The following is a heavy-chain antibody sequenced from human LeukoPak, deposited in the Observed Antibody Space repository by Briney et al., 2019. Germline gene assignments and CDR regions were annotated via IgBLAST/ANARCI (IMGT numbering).Heavy chain of an antibody. CDR2: ISSSSSTI. CDR3: AKDGGIVLVPAALAPSFQH. J-gene: IGHJ1*01. CDR1: GFTFSSYS. V-gene: IGHV3-48*01. Sequence: PGGSLRLSCAASGFTFSSYSMNWVRQAPGKGLEWVSYISSSSSTIYYADSVKGRFTISSDNSKNTLYLQMSSLRAEDTAVYYCAKDGGIVLVPAALAPSFQHWGQGTLVTVSS. D-gene: IGHD2-2*01.